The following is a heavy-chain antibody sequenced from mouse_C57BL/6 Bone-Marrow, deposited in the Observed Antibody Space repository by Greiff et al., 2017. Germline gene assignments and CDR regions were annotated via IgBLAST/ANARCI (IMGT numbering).Heavy chain of an antibody. V-gene: IGHV2-5*01. CDR2: IWRGGST. J-gene: IGHJ3*01. D-gene: IGHD2-5*01. CDR3: ASNSRFAY. CDR1: GFSLTSYG. Sequence: QVQLQQSGPGLVQPSQSLSITCTVSGFSLTSYGVHWVRQSPGKGLEWLGVIWRGGSTDYNAALMSRMSITKDNSKSQVFFKMNRLQADDTAIYYCASNSRFAYWGQGTLVTVSA.